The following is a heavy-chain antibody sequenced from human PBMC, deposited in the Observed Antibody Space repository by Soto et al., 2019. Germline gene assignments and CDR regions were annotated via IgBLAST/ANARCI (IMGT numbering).Heavy chain of an antibody. J-gene: IGHJ4*02. CDR3: ARGLRKDQFDY. CDR1: GYTFISYA. Sequence: ASVKVSCKPSGYTFISYALHWVRQAPGQRLEWMGWINAGNGDILYSQKFQGRVTFSRDTSASTAYMELSNLRSEDTAVYYCARGLRKDQFDYWGQGTPVTVPS. CDR2: INAGNGDI. V-gene: IGHV1-3*01. D-gene: IGHD5-12*01.